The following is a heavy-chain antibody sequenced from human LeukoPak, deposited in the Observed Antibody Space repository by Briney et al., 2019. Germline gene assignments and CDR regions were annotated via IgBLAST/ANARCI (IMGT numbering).Heavy chain of an antibody. CDR1: GGSFSGYY. CDR3: ARGDCSSTSCYRASWFDP. CDR2: INHSGST. Sequence: SETLSLTCAVYGGSFSGYYWSWIRQPPGKGLEWIGEINHSGSTNYNPSLKSRVTISVDTSKNQFSLKLSSVTAADTDVYYCARGDCSSTSCYRASWFDPWGQGTLVTVSS. D-gene: IGHD2-2*01. J-gene: IGHJ5*02. V-gene: IGHV4-34*01.